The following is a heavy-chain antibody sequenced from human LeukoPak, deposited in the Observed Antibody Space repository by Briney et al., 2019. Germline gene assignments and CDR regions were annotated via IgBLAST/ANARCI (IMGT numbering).Heavy chain of an antibody. J-gene: IGHJ4*02. V-gene: IGHV3-23*01. CDR1: GFTFSSYG. Sequence: GGSLRLSCAASGFTFSSYGMSWVRQAPGKGLEWVSAISGSGGSTYYADSVKGRFTISRDNSKNTLYLQMNSLRAEDAAVYYCARRAGAYSHPYDYWGQGTLVTVSS. CDR2: ISGSGGST. CDR3: ARRAGAYSHPYDY. D-gene: IGHD4/OR15-4a*01.